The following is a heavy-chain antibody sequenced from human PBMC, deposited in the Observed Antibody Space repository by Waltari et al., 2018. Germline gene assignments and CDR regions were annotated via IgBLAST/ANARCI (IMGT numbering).Heavy chain of an antibody. CDR3: FASNSIDF. Sequence: VQVVESGGGLVQPGGSLRLSCAASGFPFSNFWMLWVRQAPGKGLEWVANIKHDGSEKYYVDSVRGRFTISRDNAKNSLFLQMTSLRADDTAVYYCFASNSIDFWGQGIVVTVSS. V-gene: IGHV3-7*01. J-gene: IGHJ4*02. CDR1: GFPFSNFW. CDR2: IKHDGSEK. D-gene: IGHD4-4*01.